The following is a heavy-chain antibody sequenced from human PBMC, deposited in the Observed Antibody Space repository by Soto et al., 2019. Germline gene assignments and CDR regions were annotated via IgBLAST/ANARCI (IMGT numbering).Heavy chain of an antibody. CDR2: GYYRGRS. V-gene: IGHV4-59*08. CDR3: ARRLYYDSSGFEGGGMDV. J-gene: IGHJ6*02. Sequence: PSETLSLTCAVSGGSISSYYWSWIRQPPGKGLEGIGDGYYRGRSNYDPSPKSRVTISVDTSKNQFSLKLSSVTAAETAVYYCARRLYYDSSGFEGGGMDVWGQGTTVTVSS. CDR1: GGSISSYY. D-gene: IGHD3-22*01.